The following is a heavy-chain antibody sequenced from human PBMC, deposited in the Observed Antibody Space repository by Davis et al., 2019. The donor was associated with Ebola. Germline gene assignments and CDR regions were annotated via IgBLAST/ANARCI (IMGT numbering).Heavy chain of an antibody. CDR1: GFTFSSYA. V-gene: IGHV3-23*01. CDR3: AKAREPRYCSSTSCSGMDV. CDR2: ISGSGGST. J-gene: IGHJ6*04. Sequence: GESLKISCAVSGFTFSSYAMTWVRQAPGKGLEWVSAISGSGGSTYYADSVKGRFTISRDNSKNTLYLQMNSLRVEDTAVYYCAKAREPRYCSSTSCSGMDVWGKGTTVTVSS. D-gene: IGHD2-2*01.